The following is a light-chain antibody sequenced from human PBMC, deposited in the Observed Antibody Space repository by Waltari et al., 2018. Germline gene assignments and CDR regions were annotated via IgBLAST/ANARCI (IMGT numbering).Light chain of an antibody. Sequence: AIQMTQSPSSLSASVGDRVTITCRASQGIRNNLGWYKQQPGKAPKLLMYATSTLQSGVPSRFSGSGSGTDFTLTISSLQPEDFATYYCLQDYNYPWTFGQGTKVEIK. V-gene: IGKV1-6*01. CDR2: ATS. J-gene: IGKJ1*01. CDR3: LQDYNYPWT. CDR1: QGIRNN.